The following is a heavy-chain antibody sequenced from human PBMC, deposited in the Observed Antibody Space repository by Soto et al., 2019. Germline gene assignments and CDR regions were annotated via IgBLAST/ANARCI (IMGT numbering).Heavy chain of an antibody. CDR3: AREPITGTSRWFEP. J-gene: IGHJ5*02. Sequence: PSETLSLTCTVSGGSISSGGYYWSWIRQHPGKGLEWVGYIYYSGSTNYNPSLKSRVTISVDKSKNQFSLKLSSVTAADTAVYYCAREPITGTSRWFEPWGQGTLVTVSS. CDR1: GGSISSGGYY. V-gene: IGHV4-31*03. D-gene: IGHD1-7*01. CDR2: IYYSGST.